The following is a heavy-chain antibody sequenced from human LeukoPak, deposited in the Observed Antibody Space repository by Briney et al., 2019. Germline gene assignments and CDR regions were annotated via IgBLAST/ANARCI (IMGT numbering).Heavy chain of an antibody. V-gene: IGHV4-30-2*01. J-gene: IGHJ4*02. CDR3: ARDRSSIAAH. Sequence: SETLSLTCTVSGGSISSGGYYWSWIRQPPGKGLEWIGYIYHSGSTYYNPSPKSRVTISVDRSKNQFSLKLSSVTAADTAVYYCARDRSSIAAHWGQGTLVTVSS. CDR1: GGSISSGGYY. CDR2: IYHSGST. D-gene: IGHD6-6*01.